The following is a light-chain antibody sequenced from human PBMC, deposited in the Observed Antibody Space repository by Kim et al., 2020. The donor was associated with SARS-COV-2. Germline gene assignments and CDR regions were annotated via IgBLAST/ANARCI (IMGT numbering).Light chain of an antibody. J-gene: IGLJ1*01. CDR1: SLRSYY. CDR3: NSRDSSGHHHYV. V-gene: IGLV3-19*01. Sequence: SSELTQDPAVSVALGQTVRITCQGDSLRSYYASSYQQKPGQTPVLVIYGKNNRPSGIPDRFSGSSSGNTASLTITGAQAEDEADYYCNSRDSSGHHHYVF. CDR2: GKN.